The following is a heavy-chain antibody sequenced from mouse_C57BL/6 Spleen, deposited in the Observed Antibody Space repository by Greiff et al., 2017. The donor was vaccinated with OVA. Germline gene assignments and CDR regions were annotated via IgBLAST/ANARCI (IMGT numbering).Heavy chain of an antibody. CDR2: IYPGSGST. J-gene: IGHJ3*01. D-gene: IGHD2-3*01. CDR1: GYTFTSYW. Sequence: QVQLQQPGAELVKPGASVKMSCKASGYTFTSYWITWVKQRPGQGLEWIGDIYPGSGSTNYNEKFKSKATLTVDTASSTAYMQLSSLTSEDSAGYYCARGDGYWFAYWGQGTLVTVSA. V-gene: IGHV1-55*01. CDR3: ARGDGYWFAY.